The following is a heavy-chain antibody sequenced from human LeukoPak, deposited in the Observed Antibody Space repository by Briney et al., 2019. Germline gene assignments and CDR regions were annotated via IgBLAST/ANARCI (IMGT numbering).Heavy chain of an antibody. CDR1: GGSISSYY. CDR3: ARAPGRVVTAHLRNWFDP. CDR2: IYYSGST. D-gene: IGHD2-21*02. J-gene: IGHJ5*02. Sequence: SETLSLTCTVSGGSISSYYWSWTRQPPGKGLEWIGYIYYSGSTNYNPSLKSRVTISVDTSKNQFSLKLSSVTAADTAVYYCARAPGRVVTAHLRNWFDPWGQGTLVTVSS. V-gene: IGHV4-59*01.